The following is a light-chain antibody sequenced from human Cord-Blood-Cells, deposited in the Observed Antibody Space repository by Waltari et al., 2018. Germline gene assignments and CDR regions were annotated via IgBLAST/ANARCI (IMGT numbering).Light chain of an antibody. V-gene: IGLV1-47*01. Sequence: QSVLTQPPSASGTPGQRVTISCSGSSSNIGSNYVYWYQQLPGTAPKLLIYRNNPGPSGVPDRFSGSKSGTSASLAISGLRSEDEADYYCAAWDDSLSAWVFGGGTKLTVL. CDR2: RNN. CDR1: SSNIGSNY. CDR3: AAWDDSLSAWV. J-gene: IGLJ3*02.